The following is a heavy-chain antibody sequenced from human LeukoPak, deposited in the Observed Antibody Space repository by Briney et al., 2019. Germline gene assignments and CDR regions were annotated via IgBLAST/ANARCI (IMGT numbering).Heavy chain of an antibody. J-gene: IGHJ6*03. CDR2: IYHNGDT. V-gene: IGHV4-38-2*02. Sequence: SETLFLTCTVSASSISSGYFWGWIRQPPGEGLEWIGSIYHNGDTYYTPSLKSRVSISVDTSKNQFSLKLSSVTAADTAVYFCARGGGLRWLYYYMDVWGRGTTVTVSS. CDR1: ASSISSGYF. CDR3: ARGGGLRWLYYYMDV. D-gene: IGHD3-16*01.